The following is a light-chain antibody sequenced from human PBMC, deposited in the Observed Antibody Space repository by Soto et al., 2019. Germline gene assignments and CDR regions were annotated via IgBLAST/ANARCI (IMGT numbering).Light chain of an antibody. V-gene: IGLV2-14*01. Sequence: QSVLTQPASVSGSPGQSITISCTGTTSDVGGYNSVSWYQQRPGKVPRLIIYEVSNRPSGVSNRFSGSKSGNTAFLAISGLQADDEADYYCCSYAGSSTPSYVFGTGTKVTVL. J-gene: IGLJ1*01. CDR3: CSYAGSSTPSYV. CDR2: EVS. CDR1: TSDVGGYNS.